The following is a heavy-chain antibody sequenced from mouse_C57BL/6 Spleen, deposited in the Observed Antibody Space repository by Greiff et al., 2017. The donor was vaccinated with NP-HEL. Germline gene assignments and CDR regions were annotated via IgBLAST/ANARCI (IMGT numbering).Heavy chain of an antibody. J-gene: IGHJ2*01. CDR3: AREGVYYGSSYDFDY. Sequence: QVQLQQPGTELVKPGASVKLSCKASGYTFTSYWMHWVKQRPGQGLEWIGNINPSNGGTNYNEKFKSKATLTVDKSSSTAYMQLSCLTSEDSAGYDCAREGVYYGSSYDFDYWGQGTTLTVAS. CDR1: GYTFTSYW. D-gene: IGHD1-1*01. CDR2: INPSNGGT. V-gene: IGHV1-53*01.